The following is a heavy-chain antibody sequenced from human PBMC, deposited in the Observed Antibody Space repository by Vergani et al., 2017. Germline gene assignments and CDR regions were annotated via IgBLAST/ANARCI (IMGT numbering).Heavy chain of an antibody. J-gene: IGHJ4*02. CDR2: IYYSGST. CDR3: ARLFSDY. CDR1: GGSISSSSYY. D-gene: IGHD3-10*02. Sequence: QLQLQESGPGLVKPSETLSLTCTVSGGSISSSSYYWGWIRLPPGKGLEWIGSIYYSGSTYYNPSLKSRVTISVDTSKNQFSLKLSSVTAADTAVYYCARLFSDYWGQGTLVTVSS. V-gene: IGHV4-39*01.